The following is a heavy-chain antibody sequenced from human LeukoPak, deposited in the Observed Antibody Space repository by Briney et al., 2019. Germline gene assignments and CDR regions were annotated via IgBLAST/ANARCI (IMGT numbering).Heavy chain of an antibody. CDR1: GGSFSGYY. Sequence: SETLSLTCAVYGGSFSGYYWSWIRQPPGKGLEWIGEINHSGSTNYNPSLKSRLTISVDTSKNQFSLKLSSVTAADTAVYYCARGERGYSYGTGFDYWGQGTLVTVSS. D-gene: IGHD5-18*01. CDR2: INHSGST. V-gene: IGHV4-34*01. J-gene: IGHJ4*02. CDR3: ARGERGYSYGTGFDY.